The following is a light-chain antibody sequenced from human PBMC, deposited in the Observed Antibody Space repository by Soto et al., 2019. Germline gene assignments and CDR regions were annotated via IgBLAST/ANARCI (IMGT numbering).Light chain of an antibody. J-gene: IGKJ1*01. CDR3: QQYNSDSAT. V-gene: IGKV1-5*01. CDR2: GAS. CDR1: QSINSW. Sequence: DIQMTQSPFTLSASVGDRVTITCRASQSINSWLAWYQQKPGKAPNLLIYGASSLQSGVPSRFSGSGSGTEFTLTINSLQPDDFETYYCQQYNSDSATFGQGTRWISN.